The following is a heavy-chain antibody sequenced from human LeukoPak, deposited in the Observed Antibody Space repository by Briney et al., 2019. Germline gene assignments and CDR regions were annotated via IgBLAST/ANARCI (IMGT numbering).Heavy chain of an antibody. V-gene: IGHV3-21*01. J-gene: IGHJ4*02. CDR2: ISSSSSYI. CDR1: GFTFSSYS. D-gene: IGHD5-12*01. CDR3: ARGPLRGYSGYGFDY. Sequence: PGGSLRLSCAASGFTFSSYSMNWGRQAPGKGLKWVSSISSSSSYIYYADSVKGRFTISRDNAKNSLYLQMNSLRAEDTAVYYCARGPLRGYSGYGFDYWGQGTLVTVSS.